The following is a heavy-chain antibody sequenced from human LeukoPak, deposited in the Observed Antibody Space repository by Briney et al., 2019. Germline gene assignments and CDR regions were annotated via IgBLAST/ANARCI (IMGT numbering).Heavy chain of an antibody. CDR1: GGSISSSSYY. J-gene: IGHJ4*02. Sequence: SETLSLTCTVSGGSISSSSYYWGWIRQPPGKGLEWIGSIYYSGSTYYNPSLKSRVTISVDTSKNQFSLKLSSVTAADTAVYYCASPILTHFYYDSSGYITDYWGQGTLVTVSS. V-gene: IGHV4-39*01. D-gene: IGHD3-22*01. CDR2: IYYSGST. CDR3: ASPILTHFYYDSSGYITDY.